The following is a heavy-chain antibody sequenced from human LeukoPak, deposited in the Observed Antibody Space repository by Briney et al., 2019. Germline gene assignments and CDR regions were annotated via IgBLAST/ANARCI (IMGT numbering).Heavy chain of an antibody. D-gene: IGHD5-18*01. CDR1: GGTFSSYA. CDR3: ASSPGTQHFFQLWPFDY. J-gene: IGHJ4*02. V-gene: IGHV1-69*13. Sequence: GASVKVSCKASGGTFSSYAISWVRQAPGQGLEWMGGIIPIFGTANYAQKFQGRVTITADESTSTAYMELSSLRSEDTAVYYCASSPGTQHFFQLWPFDYWGQGTLVTVSS. CDR2: IIPIFGTA.